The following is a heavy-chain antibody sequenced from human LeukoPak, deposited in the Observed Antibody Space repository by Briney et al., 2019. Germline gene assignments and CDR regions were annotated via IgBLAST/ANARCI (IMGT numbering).Heavy chain of an antibody. CDR3: AKDPYYESSGYFDY. J-gene: IGHJ4*02. D-gene: IGHD3-22*01. V-gene: IGHV3-23*01. CDR1: GFTFSTYA. Sequence: GGSLRLSCAASGFTFSTYAMSWVRQAPGKGLEWVSAVSGSGDNTYYADSVKGRFTISRDRSKSTLYLQMNRLRAEDTAVYHCAKDPYYESSGYFDYWGQGTLVTVSS. CDR2: VSGSGDNT.